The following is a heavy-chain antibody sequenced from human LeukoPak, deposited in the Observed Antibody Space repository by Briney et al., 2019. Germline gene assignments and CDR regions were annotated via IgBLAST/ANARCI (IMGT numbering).Heavy chain of an antibody. CDR2: ISYDGSNK. V-gene: IGHV3-30-3*01. Sequence: GGSLRLSCAASGFTFSSYAMSWVRQAPGKGLEGVAVISYDGSNKYYADSVKGRFTISRDNSKNTLYLQMNSLRAEDTAVYYCARGETMIVVVIGLDYWGQGTLVTVSS. D-gene: IGHD3-22*01. CDR3: ARGETMIVVVIGLDY. CDR1: GFTFSSYA. J-gene: IGHJ4*02.